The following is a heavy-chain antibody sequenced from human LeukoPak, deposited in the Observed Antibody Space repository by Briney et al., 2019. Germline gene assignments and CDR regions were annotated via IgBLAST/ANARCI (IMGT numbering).Heavy chain of an antibody. CDR3: ARHPDSVPAGKSWFDP. CDR2: IYYSGST. Sequence: SETLSLTCTASGGSISSYYWSWIRQPPGKGLEWIGYIYYSGSTNYNPSLKSRVTISVDTSKNQFSLKLSSVTAADTAVYYCARHPDSVPAGKSWFDPWGQGTLVTVSS. J-gene: IGHJ5*02. V-gene: IGHV4-59*08. CDR1: GGSISSYY. D-gene: IGHD2-2*01.